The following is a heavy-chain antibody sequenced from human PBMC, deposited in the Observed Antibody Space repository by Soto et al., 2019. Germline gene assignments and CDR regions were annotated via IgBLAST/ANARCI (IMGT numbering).Heavy chain of an antibody. J-gene: IGHJ4*02. CDR2: INTYNSNT. CDR3: AKVQVKWLKFLDY. CDR1: GYTFINYG. V-gene: IGHV1-18*01. Sequence: QVQLVQSGPEVKKPGASVKVSCKTSGYTFINYGVSWVRQAPGQGLEWMGWINTYNSNTNYAQKLQGRVTMTTDTSTSTVYMAVRSLRSYDTAVYFCAKVQVKWLKFLDYWGQATLVSVSS. D-gene: IGHD3-22*01.